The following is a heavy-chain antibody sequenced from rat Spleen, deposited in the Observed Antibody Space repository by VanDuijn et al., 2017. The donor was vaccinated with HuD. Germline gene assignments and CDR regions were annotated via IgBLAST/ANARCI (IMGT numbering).Heavy chain of an antibody. Sequence: EVQLVESGGGYVQPGRSLKLSCAASGFTFSSFPMAWVRQAPTKGLAWVASISSGVGGTYYPDSVKGRFTISRDHAISTLYLQMHSLRSEDTATYYCARDRTSYNSGGGWFAYWGQGTLVTVSS. J-gene: IGHJ3*01. CDR2: ISSGVGGT. D-gene: IGHD4-3*01. CDR1: GFTFSSFP. CDR3: ARDRTSYNSGGGWFAY. V-gene: IGHV5-46*01.